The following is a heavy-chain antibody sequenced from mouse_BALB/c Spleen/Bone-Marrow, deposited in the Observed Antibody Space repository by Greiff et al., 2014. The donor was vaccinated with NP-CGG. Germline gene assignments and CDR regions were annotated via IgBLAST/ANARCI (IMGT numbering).Heavy chain of an antibody. D-gene: IGHD3-3*01. J-gene: IGHJ1*01. V-gene: IGHV1-39*01. Sequence: VQLQPSGPELEKPGALVKISCKASGYSFTGYNMNWVKPSNGKSLEWIGNIDPYYGGNDYNQKFKGKATLTVDKSSSTAYMQLKSLTSEDSAVYYCARVGDNRHFDVWGAGTPVTVSS. CDR2: IDPYYGGN. CDR3: ARVGDNRHFDV. CDR1: GYSFTGYN.